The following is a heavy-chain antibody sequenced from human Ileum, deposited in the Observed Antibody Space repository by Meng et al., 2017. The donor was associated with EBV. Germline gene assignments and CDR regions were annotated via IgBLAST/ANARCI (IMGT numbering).Heavy chain of an antibody. Sequence: SGQDRVRPSGPLSLACAVVGGSITARNAWSWVRQPPGQGLEWIGEIYHNGGTNYNPSLKSRVTISVDKSKNEISLKLRSVTAADTAVYYCARWAFIYSYGFDNWGQGTLVTVSS. J-gene: IGHJ4*02. V-gene: IGHV4-4*02. CDR1: GGSITARNA. D-gene: IGHD5-18*01. CDR2: IYHNGGT. CDR3: ARWAFIYSYGFDN.